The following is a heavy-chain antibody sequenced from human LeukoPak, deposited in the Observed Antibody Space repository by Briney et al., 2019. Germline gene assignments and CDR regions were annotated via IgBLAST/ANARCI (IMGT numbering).Heavy chain of an antibody. J-gene: IGHJ4*02. CDR3: ARSARRIPLRY. V-gene: IGHV4-34*01. Sequence: SETLSLTCAVYGGSFSGYYWSWIRQPPGKGLEWIGEINHSGSTNYNPSLKSRVTISVDTSKNQFSLKLSSVTAADTAVYYCARSARRIPLRYWGQGTLVTVSS. D-gene: IGHD2-15*01. CDR1: GGSFSGYY. CDR2: INHSGST.